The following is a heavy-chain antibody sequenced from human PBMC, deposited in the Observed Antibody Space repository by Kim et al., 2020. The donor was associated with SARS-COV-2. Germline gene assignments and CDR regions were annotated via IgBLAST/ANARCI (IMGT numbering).Heavy chain of an antibody. J-gene: IGHJ3*02. V-gene: IGHV3-53*01. CDR2: IYSGGST. CDR1: GFTVSSNY. D-gene: IGHD1-26*01. Sequence: GGSLRLSCAASGFTVSSNYMRWVRQAPGKGLEWVSVIYSGGSTYYADSVKGRFTSSRDNSKNTPHHLLNSLRAGDTAVYYCARLVGIVGATAGAFDSWGQGGMVTVSS. CDR3: ARLVGIVGATAGAFDS.